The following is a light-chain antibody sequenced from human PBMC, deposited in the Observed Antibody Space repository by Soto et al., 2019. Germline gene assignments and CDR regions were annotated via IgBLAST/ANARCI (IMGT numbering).Light chain of an antibody. J-gene: IGKJ4*01. V-gene: IGKV4-1*01. CDR1: QSVLYSSNNKNY. Sequence: IVMTQSPDSLAVSLGERATINCKSSQSVLYSSNNKNYLAWYQQKAGQSPNLLIFWASTRVSGVPDRFSGSGSGTDFTLTISSLQAEDVAVYYCQQYSESPRTFGGGTKVQIK. CDR2: WAS. CDR3: QQYSESPRT.